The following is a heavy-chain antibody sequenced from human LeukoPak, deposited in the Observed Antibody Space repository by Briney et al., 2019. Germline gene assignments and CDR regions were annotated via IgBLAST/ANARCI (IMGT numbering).Heavy chain of an antibody. CDR2: IYSGGST. D-gene: IGHD6-19*01. Sequence: GGSLRLSCAASGFTFSSYWMTWVRQAPGKGLEWVSVIYSGGSTYYADSVKGRFTISRDNSKNTLYLQMNNLRAEDTAVYYCARAASGWSSDAFDICGQGTMVTVSS. CDR1: GFTFSSYW. V-gene: IGHV3-53*01. J-gene: IGHJ3*02. CDR3: ARAASGWSSDAFDI.